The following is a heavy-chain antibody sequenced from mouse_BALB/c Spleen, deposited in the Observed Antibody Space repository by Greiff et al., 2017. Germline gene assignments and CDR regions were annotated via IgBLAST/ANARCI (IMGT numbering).Heavy chain of an antibody. J-gene: IGHJ3*01. CDR3: ARNPYYGYGFAY. V-gene: IGHV1S81*02. Sequence: QVQLQQPGAELVKPGASVKLSCKASGYTFTSYWMHWVKQRPGQGLEWIGEINPSNGRTNYNEKFKSKATLTVDKSSSTAYMQLSSLTSEDSAVYYCARNPYYGYGFAYWGQGTLGTVSA. D-gene: IGHD1-2*01. CDR1: GYTFTSYW. CDR2: INPSNGRT.